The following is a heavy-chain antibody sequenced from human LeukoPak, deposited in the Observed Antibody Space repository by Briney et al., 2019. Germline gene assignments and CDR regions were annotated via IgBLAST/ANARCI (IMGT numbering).Heavy chain of an antibody. CDR2: IYYSGST. J-gene: IGHJ4*02. CDR1: GGTISSNY. Sequence: PSETLSLTCTVYGGTISSNYWSWIRQPPGKGLEWIGYIYYSGSTNYNPSLKSRVTISVDTSKNQFSLKLSSVTAADTAVYYCARHDSGYDYPFDYWGQGTLVTVSS. V-gene: IGHV4-59*08. D-gene: IGHD5-12*01. CDR3: ARHDSGYDYPFDY.